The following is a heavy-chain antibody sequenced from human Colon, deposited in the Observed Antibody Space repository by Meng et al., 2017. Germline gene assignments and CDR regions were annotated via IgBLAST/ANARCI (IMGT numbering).Heavy chain of an antibody. J-gene: IGHJ3*01. Sequence: QGQLQESGPGLVKPSETLSLICTVSGDSISAYYWNWIRQPPGKGLEWIGYIYYSGATKYSPSLKSRVTISVDRSRNQFSLKLTSVTAADTAVYYCARDHTFDVWGQGTMVTVSS. V-gene: IGHV4-59*01. CDR1: GDSISAYY. CDR3: ARDHTFDV. CDR2: IYYSGAT.